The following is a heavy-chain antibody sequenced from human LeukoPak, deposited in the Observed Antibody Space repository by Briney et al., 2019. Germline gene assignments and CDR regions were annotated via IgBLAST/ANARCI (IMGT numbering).Heavy chain of an antibody. CDR2: ISNDGSNK. CDR3: AGLLAAAPAGGGY. CDR1: GFTFSSYA. J-gene: IGHJ4*02. D-gene: IGHD6-13*01. Sequence: GRSLRLSCAASGFTFSSYALHWVRQAPGKGLEWVAVISNDGSNKYYADSVKGRLTISRDNSKNTLYLQMNSLRAEDTAVYYCAGLLAAAPAGGGYWGQGTLVTVSS. V-gene: IGHV3-30-3*01.